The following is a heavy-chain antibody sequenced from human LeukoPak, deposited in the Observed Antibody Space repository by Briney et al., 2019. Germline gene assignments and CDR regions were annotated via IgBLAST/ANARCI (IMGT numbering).Heavy chain of an antibody. CDR2: INPNSGGT. Sequence: GASVKVSCKASGYTFTGYYMHWVRQAPGQGLEWMGWINPNSGGTNYAQKFQGRVTMTRDTSISTAYMELSGLRSDDTAVYYCARDLTVQAAASIVYYFDYWGQGTLVTVSS. V-gene: IGHV1-2*02. D-gene: IGHD6-13*01. CDR1: GYTFTGYY. J-gene: IGHJ4*02. CDR3: ARDLTVQAAASIVYYFDY.